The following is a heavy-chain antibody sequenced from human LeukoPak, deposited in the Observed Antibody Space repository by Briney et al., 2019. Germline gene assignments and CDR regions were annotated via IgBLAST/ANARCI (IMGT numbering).Heavy chain of an antibody. D-gene: IGHD3-3*01. V-gene: IGHV3-21*01. J-gene: IGHJ6*03. CDR1: GFTFSNYG. Sequence: GGSLRLSCAASGFTFSNYGMSWVRQAPGKGLEWVSSMNSRSSYIYYADSVKGRFTISRDNAKNSLYLQMNSLRAEDTAVYYCARDCDFWSGYFGGYMDVWGKGTTVTVSS. CDR3: ARDCDFWSGYFGGYMDV. CDR2: MNSRSSYI.